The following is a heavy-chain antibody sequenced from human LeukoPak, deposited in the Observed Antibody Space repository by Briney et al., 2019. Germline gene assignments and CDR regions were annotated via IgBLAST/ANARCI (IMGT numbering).Heavy chain of an antibody. V-gene: IGHV3-7*01. CDR2: IKEDGSEK. D-gene: IGHD5-18*01. CDR1: GFTFSGYW. Sequence: PGGSLRLSCAASGFTFSGYWMSWVRQAPGKGLEWVANIKEDGSEKYYVDSVKGRLTISRDNAKNSLYLQMNSLRAEDTAVYYCARDLVQLWSKDYWGQGTLVTVSS. CDR3: ARDLVQLWSKDY. J-gene: IGHJ4*02.